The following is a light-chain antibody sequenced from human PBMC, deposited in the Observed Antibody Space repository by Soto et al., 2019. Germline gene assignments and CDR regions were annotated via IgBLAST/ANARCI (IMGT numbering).Light chain of an antibody. Sequence: QSVLTQPPSVSGAPGQRVTISCTGSSSNIGAGYDVHWYQQLPGTAPKLLIYGNSNRPSGVPDRFSGSKSGTSASLAITGLHAEDEADYYCQSYDSSLSGVVFGGGTKLTGL. CDR1: SSNIGAGYD. CDR3: QSYDSSLSGVV. V-gene: IGLV1-40*01. CDR2: GNS. J-gene: IGLJ2*01.